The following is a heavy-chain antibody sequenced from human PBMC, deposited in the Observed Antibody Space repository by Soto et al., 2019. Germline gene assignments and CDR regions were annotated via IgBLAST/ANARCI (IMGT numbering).Heavy chain of an antibody. D-gene: IGHD3-10*01. Sequence: SETLYLTCTVSGGSISSYYWSWIRQPPGKGLEWIGYIYYSGSTNYNPSLKSRVTISVDTSKNQFSLKLSSVTAADTAVYYCARVYYGSGNFDYWGQGTLVTVSS. CDR2: IYYSGST. CDR1: GGSISSYY. V-gene: IGHV4-59*01. CDR3: ARVYYGSGNFDY. J-gene: IGHJ4*02.